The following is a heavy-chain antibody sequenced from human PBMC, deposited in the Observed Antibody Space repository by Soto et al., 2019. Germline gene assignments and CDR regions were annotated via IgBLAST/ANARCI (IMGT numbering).Heavy chain of an antibody. CDR1: GFPFSNYA. V-gene: IGHV3-23*01. J-gene: IGHJ4*02. CDR2: ISGTTGHA. CDR3: ARAPSEFIWGSYLRYYEY. D-gene: IGHD3-16*01. Sequence: EVQILESGGGLVQPGGSLRLSCEASGFPFSNYAMAWVRQAPGKGLEWVSAISGTTGHAFYADSVKDRFTISRDNSKNTLYLQMDRLRAEDTAVYHCARAPSEFIWGSYLRYYEYWGQGTLVTVSS.